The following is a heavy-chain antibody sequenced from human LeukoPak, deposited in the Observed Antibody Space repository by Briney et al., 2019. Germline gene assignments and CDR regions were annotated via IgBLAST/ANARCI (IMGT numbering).Heavy chain of an antibody. CDR3: ARHRWYIDY. D-gene: IGHD5-24*01. CDR1: GGSISSSSYY. V-gene: IGHV4-39*01. J-gene: IGHJ4*02. CDR2: IYYSGST. Sequence: ASETLSLTCTVSGGSISSSSYYWGWIRQPPGKGLEWIGSIYYSGSTYYNPSLKSRVTISVDTSKNQFSLKLSSVTAADTAVYYCARHRWYIDYWGQGTLVTVPS.